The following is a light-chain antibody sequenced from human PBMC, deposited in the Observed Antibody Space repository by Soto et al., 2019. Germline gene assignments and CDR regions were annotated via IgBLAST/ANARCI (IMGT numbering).Light chain of an antibody. CDR2: AAS. CDR1: QGISSR. CDR3: QQANSCPHT. Sequence: DIQMTQSPSSLSASVGDRVTITCRASQGISSRLAWYQQKPGRAPKLLIYAASSLQSGAPSRFTGSGSGTDFTLTITSLQPDDIAVYFCQQANSCPHTFGGGAKVDNK. V-gene: IGKV1-12*01. J-gene: IGKJ4*01.